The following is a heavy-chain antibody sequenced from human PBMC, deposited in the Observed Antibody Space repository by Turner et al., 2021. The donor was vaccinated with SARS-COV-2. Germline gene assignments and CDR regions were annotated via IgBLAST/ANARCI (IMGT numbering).Heavy chain of an antibody. D-gene: IGHD2-15*01. Sequence: QLQLQESGPGLVKPSETLSLTCTVSGGSISSSSYYWGWIRQPPGKGLEWIGSIYYSGRTYYNPSLKSRVTISVDTSKNQFSLKLSSVTAADTAVYYCARLVGTLDYYYGMDVWGQGTTVTVSS. CDR3: ARLVGTLDYYYGMDV. CDR1: GGSISSSSYY. CDR2: IYYSGRT. J-gene: IGHJ6*02. V-gene: IGHV4-39*01.